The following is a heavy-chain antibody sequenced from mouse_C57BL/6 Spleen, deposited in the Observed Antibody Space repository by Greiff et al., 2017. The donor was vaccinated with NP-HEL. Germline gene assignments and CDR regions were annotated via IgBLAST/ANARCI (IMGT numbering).Heavy chain of an antibody. J-gene: IGHJ2*01. CDR3: ARDRPVGSFYYFDY. CDR1: GFTFSSYA. CDR2: ISDGGSYT. Sequence: EVNVVESGGGLVKPGGSLKLSCAASGFTFSSYAMSWVRQTPEKRLEWVATISDGGSYTYYPDNVKGRFTISRDNAKNNLYLQMSHLKSEDTAMYYCARDRPVGSFYYFDYWGQGTTLTVSS. D-gene: IGHD1-1*01. V-gene: IGHV5-4*01.